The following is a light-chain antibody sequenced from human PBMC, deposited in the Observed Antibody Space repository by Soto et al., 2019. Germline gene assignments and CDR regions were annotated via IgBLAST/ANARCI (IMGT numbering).Light chain of an antibody. J-gene: IGLJ1*01. Sequence: QSVLTQPPSASGTPGQKVTISCSGSSSNIGSNAVNWYQQVPGTAPKLLIYSDDQRPSGVPDRFSGSKSGTSASLAISGLQSEDEADYIRAAWNDNLNGPSYVFGTGTKVTVL. CDR3: AAWNDNLNGPSYV. V-gene: IGLV1-44*01. CDR1: SSNIGSNA. CDR2: SDD.